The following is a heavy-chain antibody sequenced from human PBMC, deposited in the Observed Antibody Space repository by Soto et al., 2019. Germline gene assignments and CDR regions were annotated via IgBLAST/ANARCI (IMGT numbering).Heavy chain of an antibody. CDR3: ASYQDYGDYGSDY. D-gene: IGHD4-17*01. CDR1: GYTFTIYG. J-gene: IGHJ4*02. CDR2: ISAYNGNT. Sequence: QVQLVQSGAEVKKPGASVKVSCKASGYTFTIYGISWVRQAPGQGLEWMGWISAYNGNTNYAQKLQGRVTMTTDTSTITDYMELRSLRYDDTAVYYCASYQDYGDYGSDYWGQGTLVTVSS. V-gene: IGHV1-18*01.